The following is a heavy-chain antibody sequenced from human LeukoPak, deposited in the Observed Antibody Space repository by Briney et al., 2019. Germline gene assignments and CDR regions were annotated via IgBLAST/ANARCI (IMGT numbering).Heavy chain of an antibody. Sequence: SETLSLTCTVSGGSISSGDYYWSWIRQPPGKGLEWIGYIYYSGSTYYNPSLKSRVTISVDTSKNQFSLKLSSVTAADTVVYYCARARRPIVVVPAGRYYFDYWGQGTLVTVSS. CDR3: ARARRPIVVVPAGRYYFDY. J-gene: IGHJ4*02. CDR2: IYYSGST. D-gene: IGHD2-2*01. V-gene: IGHV4-30-4*01. CDR1: GGSISSGDYY.